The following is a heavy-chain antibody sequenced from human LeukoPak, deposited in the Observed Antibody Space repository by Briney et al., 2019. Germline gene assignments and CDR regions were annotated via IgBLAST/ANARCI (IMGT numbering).Heavy chain of an antibody. CDR2: ISSSSSYI. J-gene: IGHJ4*02. CDR3: ARGRVSGAMGGYYFDY. V-gene: IGHV3-21*01. Sequence: KPGGSLRLSCAASGFTFSSYSMNWVRQAPGKGLEWVSSISSSSSYIYYADSVKGRFTISRDNAKNSLYLQMNSLRAEDTAVYYCARGRVSGAMGGYYFDYWGQGTLVTVSS. CDR1: GFTFSSYS. D-gene: IGHD5-18*01.